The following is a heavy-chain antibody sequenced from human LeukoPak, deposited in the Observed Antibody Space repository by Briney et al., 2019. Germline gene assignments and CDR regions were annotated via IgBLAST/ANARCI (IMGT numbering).Heavy chain of an antibody. CDR3: ARHRVEMATNDAFDI. CDR1: GGSFNGYY. V-gene: IGHV4-34*01. D-gene: IGHD5-24*01. J-gene: IGHJ3*02. CDR2: INHSGST. Sequence: SETLSLTCAVYGGSFNGYYWSWIRQPPGKGLEWIGEINHSGSTNYNPSLKSRVTISVDTSKNQFSLKLSSVTAADTAVYYCARHRVEMATNDAFDIWGQGTMVTVSS.